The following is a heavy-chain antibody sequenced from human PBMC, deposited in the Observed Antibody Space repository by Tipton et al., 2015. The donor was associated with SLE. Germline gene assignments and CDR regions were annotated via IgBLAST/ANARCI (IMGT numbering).Heavy chain of an antibody. V-gene: IGHV4-34*01. D-gene: IGHD3-10*01. Sequence: PTCAVYGGSFSGYYWSWIRQPPGKGLEWIGEINHSGSTNYNPSLKSRVTISVDTSKNQFSLKLSSVTAADTVVYYCARRHGSVLYYFDYWGQGTLVTVSS. CDR1: GGSFSGYY. CDR2: INHSGST. CDR3: ARRHGSVLYYFDY. J-gene: IGHJ4*02.